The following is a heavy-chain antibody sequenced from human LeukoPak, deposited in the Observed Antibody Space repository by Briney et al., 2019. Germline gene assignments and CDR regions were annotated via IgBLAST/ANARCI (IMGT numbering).Heavy chain of an antibody. CDR1: GFTFDDYA. CDR3: AKGTGLYYYDSSGPG. V-gene: IGHV3-9*01. CDR2: ISWNSGSI. D-gene: IGHD3-22*01. J-gene: IGHJ4*02. Sequence: GGSLRLSCAASGFTFDDYAMHWVRQAPGKGLEWVSGISWNSGSIGYADSVKGRFTISRDNAKSSLYLQMNSLRAEDTALYYCAKGTGLYYYDSSGPGWGQGTLVTVSS.